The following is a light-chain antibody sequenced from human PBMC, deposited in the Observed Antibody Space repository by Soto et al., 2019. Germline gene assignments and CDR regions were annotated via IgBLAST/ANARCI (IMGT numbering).Light chain of an antibody. CDR1: STDVGGHNS. V-gene: IGLV2-14*01. Sequence: QSVRTQPASVSGSPGQSITISCTGTSTDVGGHNSVAWYQHNPGKAPKLMIYDVTNRPSGVSSRFSGSKSGNTASLSISGLQAEDEADYYCSSYTSSSTLVFGTGTKVTVL. CDR2: DVT. J-gene: IGLJ1*01. CDR3: SSYTSSSTLV.